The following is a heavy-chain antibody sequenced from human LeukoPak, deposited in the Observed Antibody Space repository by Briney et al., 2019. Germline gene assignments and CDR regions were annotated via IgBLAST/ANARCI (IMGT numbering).Heavy chain of an antibody. CDR2: ISFSGTII. CDR3: ARDLPQRYCSDTSCYLDAFDI. Sequence: GGSLRLSCAASGFTFSNYYMSWIRQAPGKGLEWVSYISFSGTIIYYTDSVEGRFTISRDNAKNSLYLQMNSLRAEDTAVYYCARDLPQRYCSDTSCYLDAFDIWGQGTMVTVSS. D-gene: IGHD2-2*01. J-gene: IGHJ3*02. CDR1: GFTFSNYY. V-gene: IGHV3-11*01.